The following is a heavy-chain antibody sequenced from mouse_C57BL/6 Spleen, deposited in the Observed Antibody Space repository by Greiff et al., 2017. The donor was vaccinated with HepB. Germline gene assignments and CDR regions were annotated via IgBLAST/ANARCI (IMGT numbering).Heavy chain of an antibody. D-gene: IGHD1-1*01. CDR1: GFTFSSYA. J-gene: IGHJ4*01. Sequence: DVHLVESGGGLVKPGGSLKLSCAASGFTFSSYAMSWVRQTPEKRLEWVATISDGGSYTYYPDNVKGRFTISRDNAKNNLYLQMSHLKSEDTAMYYCARTYYYGSSYAMDYWGQGTSVTVSS. CDR2: ISDGGSYT. V-gene: IGHV5-4*01. CDR3: ARTYYYGSSYAMDY.